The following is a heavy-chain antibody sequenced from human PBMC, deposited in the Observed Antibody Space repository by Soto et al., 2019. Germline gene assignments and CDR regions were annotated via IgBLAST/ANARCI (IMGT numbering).Heavy chain of an antibody. CDR2: ISGSGGST. CDR1: GFTFSSYA. D-gene: IGHD1-26*01. J-gene: IGHJ6*02. V-gene: IGHV3-23*01. CDR3: ANSRGSYYTVYYGMDV. Sequence: EVQLLESGGGLVQPGGSLRLSCAASGFTFSSYAMSWVRQAPGKGLEWVSAISGSGGSTYYADSVKGRFTISRDNSKNTLYLQMHSLRAEDTAVYYCANSRGSYYTVYYGMDVWGQGTTVTFSS.